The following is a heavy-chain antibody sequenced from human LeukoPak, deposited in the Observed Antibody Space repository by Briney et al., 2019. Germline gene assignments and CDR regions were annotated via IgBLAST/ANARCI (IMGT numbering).Heavy chain of an antibody. CDR3: TRGRPIDY. Sequence: GESLKISCKASGYRFTAYWIAWVRQMPGIGLEWMGIIFPGDSNTRYRPSFQGQVTISVDKSITTAYLQWSSLKASDTAMYYCTRGRPIDYWGQGTLVTVSS. V-gene: IGHV5-51*01. J-gene: IGHJ4*02. CDR2: IFPGDSNT. CDR1: GYRFTAYW.